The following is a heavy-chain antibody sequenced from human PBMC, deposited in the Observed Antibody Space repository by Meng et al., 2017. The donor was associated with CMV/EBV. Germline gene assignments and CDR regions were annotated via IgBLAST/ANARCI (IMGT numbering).Heavy chain of an antibody. D-gene: IGHD3-10*01. CDR2: MNPNSGNT. CDR1: GYTFTSYD. CDR3: ARGGYGSGVPYGMDV. J-gene: IGHJ6*02. V-gene: IGHV1-8*03. Sequence: ASVKVSCKASGYTFTSYDINWVRQATGQGLEWMGWMNPNSGNTGYAQKFQGRVTITRNTSTSTAYMELSSLRSEDTAVYYCARGGYGSGVPYGMDVWGQGTTVTVSS.